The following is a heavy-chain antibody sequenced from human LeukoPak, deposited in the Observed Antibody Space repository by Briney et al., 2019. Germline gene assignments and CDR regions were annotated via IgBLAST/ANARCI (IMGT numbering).Heavy chain of an antibody. CDR2: INPSGGST. Sequence: ASVKVSCEASVYTFTEYYMYWVRQAPGQGPEWMGMINPSGGSTNYAQKFQGRVTMTWDTSTSTLYMDLSSLSSDDTAVYYCARGHSHTAQTPFDYWGQGTLVTVSS. D-gene: IGHD5-18*01. CDR3: ARGHSHTAQTPFDY. J-gene: IGHJ4*02. V-gene: IGHV1-46*01. CDR1: VYTFTEYY.